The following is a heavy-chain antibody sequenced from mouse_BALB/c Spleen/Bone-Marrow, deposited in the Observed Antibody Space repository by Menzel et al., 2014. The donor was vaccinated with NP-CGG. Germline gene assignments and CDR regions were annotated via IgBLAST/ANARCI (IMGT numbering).Heavy chain of an antibody. V-gene: IGHV1-14*01. CDR2: INPYNDGT. CDR3: ARDGNPYWYFDV. CDR1: GYTFXSYV. Sequence: EVQVVESGPELVKPGASVKMSCKASGYTFXSYVMHWVKQKPGQGLEWIGYINPYNDGTKYNEKFKGKATLTSDKSSSTAYMELSSLTSEDSAVYYCARDGNPYWYFDVWGAGTTVTVSS. D-gene: IGHD2-1*01. J-gene: IGHJ1*01.